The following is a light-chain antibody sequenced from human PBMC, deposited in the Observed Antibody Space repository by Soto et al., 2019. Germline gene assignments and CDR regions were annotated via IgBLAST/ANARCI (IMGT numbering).Light chain of an antibody. CDR2: GAS. CDR1: QSVSSYY. Sequence: EIVLTQSPGTLSLSPGERATLSCRASQSVSSYYLAWYQQKPGQAPRLLIHGASNRATGVPDRFSGSGSGTDSTLTISRLEPEDFAVYYCQQYGSSRPWAFGQGTKVEI. CDR3: QQYGSSRPWA. J-gene: IGKJ1*01. V-gene: IGKV3-20*01.